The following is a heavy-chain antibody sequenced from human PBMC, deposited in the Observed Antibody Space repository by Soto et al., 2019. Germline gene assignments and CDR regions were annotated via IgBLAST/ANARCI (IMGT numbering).Heavy chain of an antibody. CDR2: SYNSGST. CDR3: AYGASEYSFDY. J-gene: IGHJ4*02. D-gene: IGHD4-17*01. V-gene: IGHV4-31*03. CDR1: GGSISSGAYY. Sequence: QVQLQESGPGLVKPSQTLSLTCTVSGGSISSGAYYWSWIRQHPGKGLEWIGYSYNSGSTYYNPSRKSRVTISVDTSKNQFSLNLRSVNDADTAVYYCAYGASEYSFDYWGQGTLVTVSS.